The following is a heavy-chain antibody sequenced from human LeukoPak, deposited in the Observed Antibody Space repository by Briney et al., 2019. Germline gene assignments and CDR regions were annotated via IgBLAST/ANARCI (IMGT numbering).Heavy chain of an antibody. V-gene: IGHV1-2*02. CDR3: ARGPSDSSGYYYEGDAFDI. CDR1: GYTFTGYY. D-gene: IGHD3-22*01. Sequence: EASVKVSCKASGYTFTGYYMHWVRQAPGQGLEWMGWINPNSGGTNYAQKFQGRVTMTRDTSITIVYMELSRLRSDDTAVYYCARGPSDSSGYYYEGDAFDIWGQGTVVTVSS. CDR2: INPNSGGT. J-gene: IGHJ3*02.